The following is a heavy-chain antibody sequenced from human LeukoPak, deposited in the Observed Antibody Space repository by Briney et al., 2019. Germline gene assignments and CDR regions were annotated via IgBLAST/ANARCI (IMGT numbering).Heavy chain of an antibody. D-gene: IGHD2-2*01. J-gene: IGHJ4*02. CDR1: GYTFTGYY. Sequence: ASVKVSCKASGYTFTGYYMHWVRQAPGQGLEWMGWINPNSGGTNYAQKFQGRVTMTRDTSINTAYMELSRLRSDDTAVYYCARVVVVPAAMNHFDYWGQGTLVTVSS. V-gene: IGHV1-2*02. CDR2: INPNSGGT. CDR3: ARVVVVPAAMNHFDY.